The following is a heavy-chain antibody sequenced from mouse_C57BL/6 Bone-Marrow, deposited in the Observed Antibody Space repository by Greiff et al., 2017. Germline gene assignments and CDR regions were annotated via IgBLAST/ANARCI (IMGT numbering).Heavy chain of an antibody. J-gene: IGHJ2*01. Sequence: DVMLVESGGDLVKPGGSLKLSCAASGFTFSSYGMSWVRQTPDKRLEWVATISSGGSYTYSPDSVKGRFTISRDNAKNTLYLQMSSLKSEDTAMYYCARRGYGSNFDYWGQGTTLTVSS. CDR1: GFTFSSYG. CDR3: ARRGYGSNFDY. CDR2: ISSGGSYT. D-gene: IGHD1-1*01. V-gene: IGHV5-6*02.